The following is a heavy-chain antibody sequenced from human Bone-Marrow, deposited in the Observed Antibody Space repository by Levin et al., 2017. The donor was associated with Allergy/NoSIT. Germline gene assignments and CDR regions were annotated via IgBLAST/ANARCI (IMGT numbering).Heavy chain of an antibody. CDR3: TAQTDYGRPSYNWFDP. Sequence: LSLTCAASGFTFSNAWMNWVRQAPGKGLEWVGRIKSKTDGGTTDYAAPVKGRFTISRDDSKNTLYLQMNSLKTEDTAVYYCTAQTDYGRPSYNWFDPWGQGTLVTVSS. CDR2: IKSKTDGGTT. D-gene: IGHD4-17*01. CDR1: GFTFSNAW. V-gene: IGHV3-15*07. J-gene: IGHJ5*02.